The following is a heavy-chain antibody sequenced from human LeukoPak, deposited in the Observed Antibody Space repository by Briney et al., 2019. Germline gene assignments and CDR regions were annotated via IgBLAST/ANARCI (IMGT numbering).Heavy chain of an antibody. Sequence: SKTLSLTCTVSGGFISSYYWSWIRQPPGKGLEWIGYIYSSGSTNYNPSLKSRVTISVDTSKNQFSLKLSSVTAADTAVYYCASRPTGGSSYDYWGQGIVVTVSS. D-gene: IGHD2-8*02. J-gene: IGHJ4*02. V-gene: IGHV4-59*01. CDR1: GGFISSYY. CDR2: IYSSGST. CDR3: ASRPTGGSSYDY.